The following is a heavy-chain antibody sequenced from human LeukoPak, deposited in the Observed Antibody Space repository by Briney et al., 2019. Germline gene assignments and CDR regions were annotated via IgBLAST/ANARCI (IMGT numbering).Heavy chain of an antibody. V-gene: IGHV3-53*01. D-gene: IGHD3-22*01. CDR2: IYSGGST. CDR3: ALTYYYDSSGYILDY. Sequence: PGGSLRLSCAASGFTVSSNYMSWVRQAPGKGLEWVSVIYSGGSTYYADSVKGRFTISRDNSKNTLYLQMNSLRAEDTAVYYCALTYYYDSSGYILDYWGQGTLVTVSS. J-gene: IGHJ4*02. CDR1: GFTVSSNY.